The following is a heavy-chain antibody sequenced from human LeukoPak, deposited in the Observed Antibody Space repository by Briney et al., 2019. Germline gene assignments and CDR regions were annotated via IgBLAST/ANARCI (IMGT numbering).Heavy chain of an antibody. Sequence: GGSLRLSCAASGFTFSSFAMHWVRQAPGKGLEWVAVISYDGSNKYYADSVKGRFTISRDNSKNTLYLQMNSLRAEDTAVYYCARGPYYDFWSGYYRPLYYYYYGMDVWGQGTTVTVSS. D-gene: IGHD3-3*01. CDR2: ISYDGSNK. CDR1: GFTFSSFA. J-gene: IGHJ6*02. CDR3: ARGPYYDFWSGYYRPLYYYYYGMDV. V-gene: IGHV3-30*04.